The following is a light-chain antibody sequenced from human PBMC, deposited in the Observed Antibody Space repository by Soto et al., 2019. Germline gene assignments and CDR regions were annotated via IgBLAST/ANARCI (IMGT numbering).Light chain of an antibody. Sequence: EIVLTQSPGTLSLSPRERATLSCRASQSVSSGYLAWYQHKPGQAPRLLIYGVSSRAPGIPDRFSGSGSGTDFTLTIRRLEPEDFAVYYCQQYAASTRTFGQGTQVEVK. CDR1: QSVSSGY. J-gene: IGKJ1*01. V-gene: IGKV3-20*01. CDR2: GVS. CDR3: QQYAASTRT.